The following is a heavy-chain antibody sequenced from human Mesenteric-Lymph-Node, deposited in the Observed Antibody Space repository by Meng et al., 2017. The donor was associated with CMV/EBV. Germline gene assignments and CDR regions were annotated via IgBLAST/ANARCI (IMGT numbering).Heavy chain of an antibody. CDR3: AKDWESTIPYY. J-gene: IGHJ4*02. D-gene: IGHD5/OR15-5a*01. CDR1: GFTVSSNY. V-gene: IGHV3-30*18. CDR2: VSNDGSKK. Sequence: GESLKISCAASGFTVSSNYMGWVRQAPGKGLEWVAAVSNDGSKKYYADSVKGRFTISRDNSKNTLYLQMNSLRAEDTAVYYCAKDWESTIPYYWGQGTLVTVSS.